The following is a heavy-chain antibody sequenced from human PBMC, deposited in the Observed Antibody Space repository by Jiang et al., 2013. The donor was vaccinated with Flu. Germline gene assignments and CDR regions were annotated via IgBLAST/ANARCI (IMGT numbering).Heavy chain of an antibody. V-gene: IGHV1-69*02. Sequence: WMGRIIPILGIANYVQKFQGRVTITADKSTSTAYMELSSLRSEDTAVYYCATPLEMGDWGQGTTVTVSS. J-gene: IGHJ6*02. D-gene: IGHD5-24*01. CDR2: IIPILGIA. CDR3: ATPLEMGD.